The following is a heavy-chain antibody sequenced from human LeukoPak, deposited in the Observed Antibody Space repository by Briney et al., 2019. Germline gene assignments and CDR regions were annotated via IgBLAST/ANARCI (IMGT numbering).Heavy chain of an antibody. CDR2: IIPIFGTA. Sequence: GASVKVSCKASGGTFSSYAISWVRQAPGQGLEWMGGIIPIFGTANYAQKFQGRVTITADESTSTAYMELSSLRSEDTAVYYCASFYVGATKLHMSFDYWGQGTLVTVSS. J-gene: IGHJ4*02. CDR1: GGTFSSYA. V-gene: IGHV1-69*13. D-gene: IGHD1-26*01. CDR3: ASFYVGATKLHMSFDY.